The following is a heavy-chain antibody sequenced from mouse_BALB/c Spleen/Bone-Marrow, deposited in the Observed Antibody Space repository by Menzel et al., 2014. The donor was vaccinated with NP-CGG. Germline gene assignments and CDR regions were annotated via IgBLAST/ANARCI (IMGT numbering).Heavy chain of an antibody. Sequence: DVQLVESGGGSVQPGGSRKLSCAASGFTFSSFGMHWVRQAPEKGLEWVAFISTGSTIIYYADTVKGRFTISRDNPNNTLFLQMTSLRSEDTAMYYCARSHFYGNFYDYWGQATTLTVTS. CDR3: ARSHFYGNFYDY. CDR2: ISTGSTII. D-gene: IGHD2-1*01. J-gene: IGHJ2*01. V-gene: IGHV5-17*02. CDR1: GFTFSSFG.